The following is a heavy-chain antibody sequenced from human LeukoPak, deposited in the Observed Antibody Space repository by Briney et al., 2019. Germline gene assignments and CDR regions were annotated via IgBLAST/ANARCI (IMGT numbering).Heavy chain of an antibody. CDR2: ISYDGSNK. Sequence: QSGGSLRLSCAASGFTFSSYAMHWVRQAPGKGLEWVAVISYDGSNKYYADSVKGRFTISRDNSKNTLYLQMNSLRAEDTAVYYCARVGYSSSWYGAWGNYWGQGTLVTVSS. D-gene: IGHD6-13*01. V-gene: IGHV3-30-3*01. J-gene: IGHJ4*02. CDR3: ARVGYSSSWYGAWGNY. CDR1: GFTFSSYA.